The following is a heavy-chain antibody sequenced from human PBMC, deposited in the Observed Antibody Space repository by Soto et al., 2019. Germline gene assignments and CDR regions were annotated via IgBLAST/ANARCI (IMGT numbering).Heavy chain of an antibody. CDR3: AKETYYYYGMDV. V-gene: IGHV3-23*01. Sequence: WGSLILSCTASGCTFMSSTMNWVRQAPGKGLEWVSAIIDSGGYTYYADSVKGRFTISRDNSKNTLYLQMNSLRAEDTALYYCAKETYYYYGMDVWGQGNTVTVSS. CDR2: IIDSGGYT. J-gene: IGHJ6*02. CDR1: GCTFMSST.